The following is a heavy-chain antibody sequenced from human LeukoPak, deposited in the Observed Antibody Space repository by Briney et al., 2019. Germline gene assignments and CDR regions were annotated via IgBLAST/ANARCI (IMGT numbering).Heavy chain of an antibody. Sequence: ASVKVPCKASGYAFTDYAVQWVRQAPGQRLEWMGWINAGNGKTKYSQKFQDRVTITRDTSATTAYLDLSSLRSEDTAVYYCARARWTSTVTTYYLDYWGQGTLVTVSS. D-gene: IGHD4-17*01. J-gene: IGHJ4*02. CDR1: GYAFTDYA. CDR2: INAGNGKT. V-gene: IGHV1-3*01. CDR3: ARARWTSTVTTYYLDY.